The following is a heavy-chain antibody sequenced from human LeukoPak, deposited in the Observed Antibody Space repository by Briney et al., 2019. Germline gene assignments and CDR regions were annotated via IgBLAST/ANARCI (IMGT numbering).Heavy chain of an antibody. J-gene: IGHJ3*02. D-gene: IGHD6-19*01. CDR1: NYTFTSYR. V-gene: IGHV1-18*01. CDR2: ITTYNGNT. CDR3: ARVQQWHDAFEI. Sequence: ASVKVSCKASNYTFTSYRISWVRQAPGQGLEWMGWITTYNGNTNYAQKFQDRVTMTIDTSTSTAYMEVRSLRSDETAVYYCARVQQWHDAFEIWGQGTEVAVSS.